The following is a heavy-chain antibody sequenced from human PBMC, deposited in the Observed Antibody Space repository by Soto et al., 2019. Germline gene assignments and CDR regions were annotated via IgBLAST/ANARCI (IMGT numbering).Heavy chain of an antibody. Sequence: PSETLSLTCTVSGGSISSYAWSWIRQPPGKGQEWIAYIYSNGNTNYNPSLESRVTMSVDTSKNHFSLKLSSVTAADTAVYYCARAEYYYDSSGYYPAPIDYWGQGTLVTVSS. D-gene: IGHD3-22*01. V-gene: IGHV4-59*12. J-gene: IGHJ4*02. CDR1: GGSISSYA. CDR3: ARAEYYYDSSGYYPAPIDY. CDR2: IYSNGNT.